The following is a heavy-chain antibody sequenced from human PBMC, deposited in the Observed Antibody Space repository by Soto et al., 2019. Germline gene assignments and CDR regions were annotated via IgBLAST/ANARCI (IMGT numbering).Heavy chain of an antibody. CDR3: ARLEGLATISYYFDY. J-gene: IGHJ4*02. CDR2: IYYRGNT. D-gene: IGHD3-9*01. Sequence: TLSLTCSVSGDSINSDNYYWGWIRQPPGKGLEWIGSIYYRGNTYYNPSLKTRVTISLDKSKSQFSLKLNSVTAADSAVYFCARLEGLATISYYFDYWGQGTLVTVSS. V-gene: IGHV4-39*01. CDR1: GDSINSDNYY.